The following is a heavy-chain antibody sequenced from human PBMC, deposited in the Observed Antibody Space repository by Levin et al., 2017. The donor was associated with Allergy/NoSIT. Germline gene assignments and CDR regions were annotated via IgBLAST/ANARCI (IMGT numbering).Heavy chain of an antibody. CDR3: ARGTSYDFWSGYTKDTVYYGMDV. CDR1: GGTFSSYA. Sequence: SVKVSCKASGGTFSSYAISWVRQAPGQGLEWMGGIIPIFGTANYAQKFQGRVTITADESTSTAYMELSSLRSEDTAVYYCARGTSYDFWSGYTKDTVYYGMDVWGQGTTVTVSS. V-gene: IGHV1-69*13. D-gene: IGHD3-3*01. CDR2: IIPIFGTA. J-gene: IGHJ6*02.